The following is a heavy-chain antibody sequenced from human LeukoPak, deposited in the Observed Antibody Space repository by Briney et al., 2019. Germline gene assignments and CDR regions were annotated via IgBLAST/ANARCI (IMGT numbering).Heavy chain of an antibody. CDR3: ARGSYGDYEY. D-gene: IGHD4-17*01. V-gene: IGHV3-21*01. J-gene: IGHJ4*02. Sequence: GGSLRLSCSASGFTFSTYTMNWVRQAPGKGLEWVSSIDPSSTYIYHADSMKGRLTIFRDNAKNSLYLQMNSLRVKDTAVYYCARGSYGDYEYWGQGTLVTVSS. CDR2: IDPSSTYI. CDR1: GFTFSTYT.